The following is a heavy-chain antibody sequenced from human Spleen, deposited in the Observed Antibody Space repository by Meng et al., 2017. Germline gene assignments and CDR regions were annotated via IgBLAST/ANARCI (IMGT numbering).Heavy chain of an antibody. J-gene: IGHJ4*02. Sequence: LQQWGAGLLKPSENLSPACAVYGVSFSGYYWSWIRQPPGKGLEWIGEINHSGSTNYNPSLESRATISVDTSQNNLSLKLSSVTAADSAVYYCARGPTTMAHDFDYWGQGTLVTVSS. CDR1: GVSFSGYY. V-gene: IGHV4-34*01. D-gene: IGHD4-11*01. CDR2: INHSGST. CDR3: ARGPTTMAHDFDY.